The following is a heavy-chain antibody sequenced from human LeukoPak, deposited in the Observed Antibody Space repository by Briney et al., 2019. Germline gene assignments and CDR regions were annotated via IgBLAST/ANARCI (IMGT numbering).Heavy chain of an antibody. Sequence: SETLSLTCAVSGGSFSGYYWSWIRQPPGKGLEWIGEINHSGSTNYNPSLMSRVTISVDTSKNQFSLKLSSVTAADTAVYYCARGRYYYGSGSYRAKANFFDHWGQGTLVTVSS. J-gene: IGHJ4*02. D-gene: IGHD3-10*01. CDR1: GGSFSGYY. CDR2: INHSGST. CDR3: ARGRYYYGSGSYRAKANFFDH. V-gene: IGHV4-34*01.